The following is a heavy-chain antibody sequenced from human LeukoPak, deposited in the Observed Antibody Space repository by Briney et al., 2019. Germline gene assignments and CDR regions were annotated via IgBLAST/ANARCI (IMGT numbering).Heavy chain of an antibody. CDR3: ARPKGYCSGGSCYNNWFDP. J-gene: IGHJ5*02. CDR2: IYYSGSN. V-gene: IGHV4-59*08. CDR1: GGSISSYY. D-gene: IGHD2-15*01. Sequence: SETLSLTCTVSGGSISSYYWSSIRQPPGKGLEWIGYIYYSGSNNYNPSLKSRVTISVDTSKNQFCLKLSSVTAADTAVYYCARPKGYCSGGSCYNNWFDPWGQGTLVTVSS.